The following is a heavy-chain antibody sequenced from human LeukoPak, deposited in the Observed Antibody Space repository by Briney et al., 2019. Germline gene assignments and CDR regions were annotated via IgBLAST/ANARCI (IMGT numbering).Heavy chain of an antibody. V-gene: IGHV4-59*08. CDR3: TRQLANYFDY. J-gene: IGHJ4*02. Sequence: SETLSLTCTFSGGSITHYYWSWLRQPPGNGLERIGYINYRGSTNYNPSLKGRVTISVDTSKNQFSLQLSSVTAADTAVYYCTRQLANYFDYWGQGALVTVSS. CDR2: INYRGST. CDR1: GGSITHYY.